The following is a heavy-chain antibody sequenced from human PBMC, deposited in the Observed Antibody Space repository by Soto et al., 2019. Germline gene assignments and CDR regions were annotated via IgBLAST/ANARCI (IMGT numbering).Heavy chain of an antibody. CDR2: INHSGDT. Sequence: QLQQWGAGLLKPSETLSLTCAVHGGPFNTYHWNWIRQPPGKGLEWIGEINHSGDTSKNPSLKSRLTISVHASKIQFSLTLTSVTSADTAVYYGARAVVQPGAYQFYHMDVWGKGTTVTVS. D-gene: IGHD2-2*01. J-gene: IGHJ6*03. V-gene: IGHV4-34*01. CDR3: ARAVVQPGAYQFYHMDV. CDR1: GGPFNTYH.